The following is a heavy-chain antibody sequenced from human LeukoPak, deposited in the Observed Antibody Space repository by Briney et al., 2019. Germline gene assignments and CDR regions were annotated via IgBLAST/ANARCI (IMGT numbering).Heavy chain of an antibody. Sequence: ASVKVSCKASGYTFTSYYMHWVRQAPRQGLEWMGWISAYNGNTNYAQKLQGRLTMTTDTSTSSAYMELRSLKSDDTAVYYCARLTYTSGYSRDYWGQGTLVTVSS. J-gene: IGHJ4*02. CDR3: ARLTYTSGYSRDY. V-gene: IGHV1-18*04. CDR1: GYTFTSYY. D-gene: IGHD3-22*01. CDR2: ISAYNGNT.